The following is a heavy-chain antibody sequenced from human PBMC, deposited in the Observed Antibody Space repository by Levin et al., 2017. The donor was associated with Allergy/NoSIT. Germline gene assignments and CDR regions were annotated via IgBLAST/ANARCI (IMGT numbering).Heavy chain of an antibody. CDR1: GYTFSGYY. CDR2: INPYSGGT. J-gene: IGHJ4*02. D-gene: IGHD2-21*01. Sequence: GESLKISCKASGYTFSGYYMHWVRQAPGQGLEWMGWINPYSGGTNYAQKFQGRVTMTRDTSISTAYMELSRLRSDDTAVYYCARVWCDRVGYSFDYWGQGTLVTVSS. V-gene: IGHV1-2*02. CDR3: ARVWCDRVGYSFDY.